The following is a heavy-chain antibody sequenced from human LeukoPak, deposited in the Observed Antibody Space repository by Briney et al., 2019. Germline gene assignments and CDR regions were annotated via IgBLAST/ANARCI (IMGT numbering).Heavy chain of an antibody. CDR2: INPNSGDT. CDR3: ARDRQYHIPDY. V-gene: IGHV1-2*02. J-gene: IGHJ4*02. D-gene: IGHD2-2*01. CDR1: GYRFSGCY. Sequence: ASVKVSCKAVGYRFSGCYIQWVRQAPGQGLEWMGWINPNSGDTDFAQKFQGRVTLTRDTSISTAYMELSSLRFDDTAVYYCARDRQYHIPDYWGQGTLVTVSS.